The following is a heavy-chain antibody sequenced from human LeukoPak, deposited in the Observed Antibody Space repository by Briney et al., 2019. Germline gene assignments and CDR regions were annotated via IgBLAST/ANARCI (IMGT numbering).Heavy chain of an antibody. D-gene: IGHD1-26*01. CDR2: IYYSGST. CDR1: GGSISSGGYY. V-gene: IGHV4-31*03. J-gene: IGHJ4*02. Sequence: SETLSLTCTVSGGSISSGGYYWSWIRQHPGKGLEWIGCIYYSGSTYYNPSLKSRVTISVDTSKNQFSLKLSSVTAADTAVYYCARDLAPIWGATPSFDYWGQGTLVTVSS. CDR3: ARDLAPIWGATPSFDY.